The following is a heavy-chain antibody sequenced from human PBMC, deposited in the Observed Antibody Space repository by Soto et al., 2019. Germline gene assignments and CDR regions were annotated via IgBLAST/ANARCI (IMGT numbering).Heavy chain of an antibody. CDR2: IKQVGSEK. CDR1: GFTFSSYW. D-gene: IGHD3-22*01. V-gene: IGHV3-7*01. Sequence: GGSLRLSCAASGFTFSSYWMSWVRQAPGKGLEWVANIKQVGSEKYYVDSVKGRFTISRDNAKNSLYLQMNSLRAEDTAVYYCARDTYYYDSSGYPDAFDIWGQGTMVTVSS. CDR3: ARDTYYYDSSGYPDAFDI. J-gene: IGHJ3*02.